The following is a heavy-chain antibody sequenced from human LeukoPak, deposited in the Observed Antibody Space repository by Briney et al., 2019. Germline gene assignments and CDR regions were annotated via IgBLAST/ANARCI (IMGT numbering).Heavy chain of an antibody. CDR2: INPSGGRT. J-gene: IGHJ4*02. D-gene: IGHD3-22*01. Sequence: ASVKDSCKASGYTFTGYYMHWVRQAPGQGLEWMGIINPSGGRTSYAQKFQGRVTMTRDTSTSTVYMELSSLRSEDTAVYYCARDQRYYDSSGHLDYWGQGTLVTVSS. V-gene: IGHV1-46*01. CDR3: ARDQRYYDSSGHLDY. CDR1: GYTFTGYY.